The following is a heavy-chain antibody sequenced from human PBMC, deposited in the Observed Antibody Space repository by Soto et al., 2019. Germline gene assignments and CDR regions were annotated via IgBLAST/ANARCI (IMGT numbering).Heavy chain of an antibody. J-gene: IGHJ4*02. CDR2: IYPGDSDT. V-gene: IGHV5-51*01. CDR3: ARTPVSERGYSGSWYSFDFDY. CDR1: GYSFTSYW. Sequence: PGESLKISCKGSGYSFTSYWIGWVRQMPGKGLEWMGIIYPGDSDTRYSPSFQGQVTISADKSISTAYLQWSSLRASDTAMYYCARTPVSERGYSGSWYSFDFDYWGQGTLVTVSS. D-gene: IGHD6-13*01.